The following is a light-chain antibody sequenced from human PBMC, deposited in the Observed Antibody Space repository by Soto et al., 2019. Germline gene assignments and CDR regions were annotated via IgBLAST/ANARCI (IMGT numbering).Light chain of an antibody. CDR3: ATWDDSLKGYV. CDR2: SNN. Sequence: QPVLTQPPSASGTPGQRVTMSCSGSSSNIGSNTVNWYQHLPGTAPKLVVYSNNKRPSGVPDRFSGSKSGTSVSLAISGLQSEDEADYYCATWDDSLKGYVFGTGTKVTVL. V-gene: IGLV1-44*01. J-gene: IGLJ1*01. CDR1: SSNIGSNT.